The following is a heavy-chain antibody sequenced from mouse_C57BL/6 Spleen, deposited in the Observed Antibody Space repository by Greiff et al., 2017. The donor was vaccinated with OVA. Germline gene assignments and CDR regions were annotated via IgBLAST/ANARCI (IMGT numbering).Heavy chain of an antibody. CDR3: ARGGSGPFAY. CDR1: GYTFTSYG. D-gene: IGHD3-2*02. Sequence: QVQLQQSGAELARPGASVMLSCKASGYTFTSYGISWVKQRTGQGLEWIGEIYPRSGNTYYNEKFKGKATLTADKSSSTAYMELRSLTSEDAAVYFCARGGSGPFAYWGQGTLVTVSA. V-gene: IGHV1-81*01. CDR2: IYPRSGNT. J-gene: IGHJ3*01.